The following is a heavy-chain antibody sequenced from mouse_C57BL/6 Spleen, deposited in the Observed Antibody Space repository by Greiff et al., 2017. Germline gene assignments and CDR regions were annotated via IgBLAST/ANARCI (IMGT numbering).Heavy chain of an antibody. V-gene: IGHV1-69*01. J-gene: IGHJ2*01. CDR2: LDPPDSYT. CDR1: GYTFTSYW. CDR3: ARGYCSSYDY. Sequence: QVQLQQPGAELVMPGASVKLSCKASGYTFTSYWMHWVKQRPGQGLEWIGELDPPDSYTNYNHTFKGKSTLTVDKSSSTAYKQLSSMTSEDSAVYYCARGYCSSYDYWGQGTTLTVSS. D-gene: IGHD1-1*01.